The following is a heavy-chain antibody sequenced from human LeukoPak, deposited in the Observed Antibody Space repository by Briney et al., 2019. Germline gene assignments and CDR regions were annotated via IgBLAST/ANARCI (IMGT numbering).Heavy chain of an antibody. V-gene: IGHV1-24*01. CDR2: FDPEDGET. J-gene: IGHJ2*01. Sequence: GASVKVSCKASGYTLTELSMHWVRQAPGKGLEWMGGFDPEDGETIYAQKFQGRVTMTEDTSTDTAYMELSSLRSEDTAVYYCATENCSSTSCYYWYFDLWGRGTLVTVSS. D-gene: IGHD2-2*01. CDR3: ATENCSSTSCYYWYFDL. CDR1: GYTLTELS.